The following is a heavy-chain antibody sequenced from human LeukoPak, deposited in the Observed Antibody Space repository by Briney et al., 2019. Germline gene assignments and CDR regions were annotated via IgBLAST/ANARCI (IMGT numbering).Heavy chain of an antibody. V-gene: IGHV3-23*01. CDR1: GFTFSSYA. J-gene: IGHJ4*02. Sequence: GESPKISCAASGFTFSSYAMSWVRQAPGKGLEWVSAISGSGGSTYYADSVKGRFTISRDNSKNTLYLQMNSLRAEDTAVYHCANRGRIAAAGQFDYWGQGTLVTVSS. CDR2: ISGSGGST. CDR3: ANRGRIAAAGQFDY. D-gene: IGHD6-13*01.